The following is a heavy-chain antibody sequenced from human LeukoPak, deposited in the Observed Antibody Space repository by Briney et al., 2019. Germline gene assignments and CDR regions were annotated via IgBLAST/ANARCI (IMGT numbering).Heavy chain of an antibody. D-gene: IGHD2-2*01. CDR2: INPNSGGT. V-gene: IGHV1-2*02. CDR1: GYTLTGYY. CDR3: ATGIGYCSSTSCPLNDY. Sequence: ASVKVSCQASGYTLTGYYMHWVRQAPGQGLEWMGWINPNSGGTNYAQKFQGRVTMTRDTSISTAYMELSRLRSDDTAVYYCATGIGYCSSTSCPLNDYWGQGTLVTVSS. J-gene: IGHJ4*02.